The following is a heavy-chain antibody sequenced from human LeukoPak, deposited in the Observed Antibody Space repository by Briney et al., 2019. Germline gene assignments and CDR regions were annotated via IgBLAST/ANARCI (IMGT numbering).Heavy chain of an antibody. D-gene: IGHD3-16*02. CDR3: ARDKYYDYVWGSYRPDY. CDR2: INPNSGGT. Sequence: ASVKVSCKAYGYTFTGYYMHWVRQAPGQGLEWMGQINPNSGGTNYAQKFQGRVTMTRDTSTSTAYMELSRLRYDDTAVYYCARDKYYDYVWGSYRPDYWGQGTLVTVSS. J-gene: IGHJ4*02. CDR1: GYTFTGYY. V-gene: IGHV1-2*06.